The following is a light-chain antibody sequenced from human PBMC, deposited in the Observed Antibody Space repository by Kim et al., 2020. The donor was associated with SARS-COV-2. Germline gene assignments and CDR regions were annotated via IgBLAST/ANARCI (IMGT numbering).Light chain of an antibody. Sequence: EIVLTQSPATLSLSPGERATLSCRASQRVSSYLAWYQQKPGQAPRLLIYDASNRATGIPARFSGSGSGTDFTLTISRLEPEHFAVYYCQQRSNWPPTFGQGTRLEIK. CDR2: DAS. CDR1: QRVSSY. V-gene: IGKV3-11*01. J-gene: IGKJ5*01. CDR3: QQRSNWPPT.